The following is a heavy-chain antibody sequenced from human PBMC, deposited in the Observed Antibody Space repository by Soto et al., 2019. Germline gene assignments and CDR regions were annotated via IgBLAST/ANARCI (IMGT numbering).Heavy chain of an antibody. CDR3: ARQLWGLGNWFDP. D-gene: IGHD5-18*01. J-gene: IGHJ5*02. CDR1: GGSISSYY. Sequence: SETLSLTCTVSGGSISSYYWSWIRQPPGKGLEWIGYIYYSGRTNYNPSLKSRVTISVDTSKNQFSLKLSSVTAADTAVYYCARQLWGLGNWFDPRGQGTLVTV. CDR2: IYYSGRT. V-gene: IGHV4-59*08.